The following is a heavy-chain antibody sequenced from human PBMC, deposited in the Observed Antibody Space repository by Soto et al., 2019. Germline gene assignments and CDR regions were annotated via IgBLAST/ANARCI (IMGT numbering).Heavy chain of an antibody. CDR1: GFTFDDYA. J-gene: IGHJ5*02. D-gene: IGHD6-13*01. CDR3: AKEQQLVQGWLDP. CDR2: ISWNSGSI. Sequence: EVQLVESGGGLVQPGRSLRLSCAASGFTFDDYAMHWVRQAPGKGLEWVSGISWNSGSIGYADSVKGRFTISRDNAKNSLYLQMNSLRAEDTALYYCAKEQQLVQGWLDPSGQGTLVTVSS. V-gene: IGHV3-9*01.